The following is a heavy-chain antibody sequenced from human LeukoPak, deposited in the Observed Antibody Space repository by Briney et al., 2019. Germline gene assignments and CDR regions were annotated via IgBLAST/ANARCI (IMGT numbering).Heavy chain of an antibody. J-gene: IGHJ4*02. Sequence: GESLKISCKGSGYSFITYWIGWVRQMPGKGLEWMGIIYSADSDARYSPSFRGQVTISADKSISTAYLQWSSLKASDTAMYYCARQQCSGNNCYFDYWGQGTLVTVSS. CDR2: IYSADSDA. CDR3: ARQQCSGNNCYFDY. V-gene: IGHV5-51*01. D-gene: IGHD2-15*01. CDR1: GYSFITYW.